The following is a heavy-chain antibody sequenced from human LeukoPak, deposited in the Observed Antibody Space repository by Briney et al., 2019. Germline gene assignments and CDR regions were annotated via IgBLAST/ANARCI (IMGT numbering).Heavy chain of an antibody. CDR1: GFTFTDVW. CDR2: IISKSGGGTT. Sequence: KPGGSLRLSCAASGFTFTDVWMSWVRQTPGKGVEWVGRIISKSGGGTTDYAAPVKGRFTISRDDPKNTLYLQMNSLKAEDTAVYYCATHSNVWLLGNWGQGTLVTVSS. CDR3: ATHSNVWLLGN. J-gene: IGHJ4*02. D-gene: IGHD6-19*01. V-gene: IGHV3-15*01.